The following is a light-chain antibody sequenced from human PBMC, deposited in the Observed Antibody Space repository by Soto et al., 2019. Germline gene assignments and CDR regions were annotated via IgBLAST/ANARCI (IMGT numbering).Light chain of an antibody. J-gene: IGLJ2*01. CDR1: SSDVGSYNR. Sequence: QSALTQPPSVSGSPGQSVTISCTGTSSDVGSYNRVSWYQQPPGTAPKLMIHEVSNRPSGVPDRFSGSKSGNTASLTISGLQAEDEADYYSSSYTSSSTLVFGGGTKLTVL. CDR2: EVS. CDR3: SSYTSSSTLV. V-gene: IGLV2-18*02.